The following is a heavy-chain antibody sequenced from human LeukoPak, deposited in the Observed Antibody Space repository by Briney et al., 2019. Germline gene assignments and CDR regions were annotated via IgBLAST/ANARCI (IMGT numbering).Heavy chain of an antibody. CDR1: GGSFRGYY. V-gene: IGHV4-34*01. CDR2: INHSGST. D-gene: IGHD3-22*01. J-gene: IGHJ4*02. CDR3: AREYYYDSSGYYYRLSRYYFDY. Sequence: PSETLSLTCAVYGGSFRGYYWSWIRQPPGKGLEWIGEINHSGSTNYNPSLKSRVTISVDTPKNQFSLTLSSVTAADTAVYYCAREYYYDSSGYYYRLSRYYFDYWGQGTLVTVSS.